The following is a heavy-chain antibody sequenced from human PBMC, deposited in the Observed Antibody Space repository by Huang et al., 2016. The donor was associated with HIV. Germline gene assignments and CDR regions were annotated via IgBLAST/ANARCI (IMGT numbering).Heavy chain of an antibody. CDR1: GYTFTNSN. CDR2: INPTMGGT. V-gene: IGHV1-2*02. J-gene: IGHJ4*02. D-gene: IGHD6-6*01. Sequence: QVQLVQSGAEVKNPGASVRGSCKASGYTFTNSNIHWVRQAPGQGLEWMGWINPTMGGTIYAQRFQGRVTMTRYTTISTVHMDLRRIQSDDTAVYFCARDWSFGSSTSPADWGQGTLVTVSS. CDR3: ARDWSFGSSTSPAD.